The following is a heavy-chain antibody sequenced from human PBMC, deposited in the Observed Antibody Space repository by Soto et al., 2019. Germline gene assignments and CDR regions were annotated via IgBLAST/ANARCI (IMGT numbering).Heavy chain of an antibody. CDR2: VTPTSGTK. Sequence: PGGSLRLSCAASGFTFSSHSMNWLRQAPGKGLEWISYVTPTSGTKYYADSVKGRFTISRDNAKNSLYLQMNSLRDEDTAVYYCARDALLVATPFDLRGQGTPVTVSS. CDR1: GFTFSSHS. CDR3: ARDALLVATPFDL. J-gene: IGHJ4*02. D-gene: IGHD5-12*01. V-gene: IGHV3-48*02.